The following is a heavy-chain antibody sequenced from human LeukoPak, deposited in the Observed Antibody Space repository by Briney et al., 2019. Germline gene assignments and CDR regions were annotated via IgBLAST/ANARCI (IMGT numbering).Heavy chain of an antibody. J-gene: IGHJ4*02. CDR3: AKEYCSGTSCYQVNY. CDR1: GFTFSRYA. CDR2: ISGSTGST. V-gene: IGHV3-23*01. Sequence: PGGSLRLSCAASGFTFSRYAMGWVRQAPGKGLEWVSLISGSTGSTYYADFVKGRFTISRDNSKNTLYLQMNSLRAEDTAVYYCAKEYCSGTSCYQVNYWGQGTLVTVSS. D-gene: IGHD2-2*01.